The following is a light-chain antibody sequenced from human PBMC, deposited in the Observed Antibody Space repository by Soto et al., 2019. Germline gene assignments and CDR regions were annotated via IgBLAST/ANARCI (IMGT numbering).Light chain of an antibody. CDR2: GAS. V-gene: IGKV3-20*01. J-gene: IGKJ1*01. Sequence: EIVLTQSPVTLSLSPGERATLSCRASQSVTGSYLAWYQQKPGRAPSLLIYGASNRATGIPDRFSGSGSGTEFTLTINRLEPEDFAVSYCLQYGGSPRTFGQGTKVEIK. CDR3: LQYGGSPRT. CDR1: QSVTGSY.